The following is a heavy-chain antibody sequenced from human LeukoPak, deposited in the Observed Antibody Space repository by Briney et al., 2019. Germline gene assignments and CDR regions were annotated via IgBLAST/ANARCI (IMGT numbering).Heavy chain of an antibody. CDR2: INPSGGST. J-gene: IGHJ4*02. D-gene: IGHD6-13*01. V-gene: IGHV1-46*01. CDR3: ARDGRIAAAGDY. CDR1: GYTFTSYY. Sequence: ASVKVSCKASGYTFTSYYMHWVRQAPGQGLEWMGIINPSGGSTSYAQKFQGRVTMTRDMSTSTVYMELSSLRSEDTAVYYCARDGRIAAAGDYWGQGTLVTVSS.